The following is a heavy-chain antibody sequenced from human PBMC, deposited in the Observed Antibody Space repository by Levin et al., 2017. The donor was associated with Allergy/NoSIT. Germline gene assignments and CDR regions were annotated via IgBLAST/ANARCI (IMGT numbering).Heavy chain of an antibody. CDR2: IKQDGSEK. D-gene: IGHD6-19*01. V-gene: IGHV3-7*01. J-gene: IGHJ4*02. Sequence: RAGGSLRLSCAASGFTFSSYWMSWVRQAPGKGLEWVANIKQDGSEKYYVDSVKGRFTISRDNAKNSLYLQMNSLRAEDTAVYYCAREHTYSSGWYDYWGQGTLVTVSS. CDR1: GFTFSSYW. CDR3: AREHTYSSGWYDY.